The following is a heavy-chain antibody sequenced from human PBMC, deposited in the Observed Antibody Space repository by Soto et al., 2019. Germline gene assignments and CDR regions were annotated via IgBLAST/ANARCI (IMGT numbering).Heavy chain of an antibody. CDR1: GFTFSSYA. CDR2: ISGSGGTA. CDR3: PKGRGKTGNSAY. Sequence: EVQLLESGGGSVQPGGSLRLSCAASGFTFSSYAMHWVRRPPGKGLEWVSSISGSGGTAYYADSVKGRFSISRDSLVTTLYLQMNSLRAKDPAAYYCPKGRGKTGNSAYWGKETLVTAS. V-gene: IGHV3-23*01. D-gene: IGHD1-7*01. J-gene: IGHJ4*02.